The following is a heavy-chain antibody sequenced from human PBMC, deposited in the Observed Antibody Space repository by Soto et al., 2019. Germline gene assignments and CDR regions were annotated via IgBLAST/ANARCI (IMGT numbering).Heavy chain of an antibody. CDR3: ARATVTRWYFDL. V-gene: IGHV4-30-2*01. D-gene: IGHD4-17*01. J-gene: IGHJ2*01. CDR1: GGSISSGGYS. Sequence: QLQLQESGSGLVKPSQTLSLTCAVSGGSISSGGYSWSWLRQPPGKGLEWIGYFYHSGCTYYNPSLKSRVTMSVDRSKNQFSLKLSSVTAADTAVYYCARATVTRWYFDLWGSGSLVTVSS. CDR2: FYHSGCT.